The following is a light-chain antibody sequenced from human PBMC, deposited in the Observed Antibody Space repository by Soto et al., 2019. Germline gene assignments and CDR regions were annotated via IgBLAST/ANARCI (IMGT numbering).Light chain of an antibody. J-gene: IGLJ1*01. V-gene: IGLV2-18*01. CDR1: SSDLASYNR. CDR2: EVS. Sequence: QSVLTQPPSVSWSPGQSVTISCTGTSSDLASYNRVSWYQRPPGTGPKLVIYEVSNRPSGIPDRFSGSKSGNTASLTISGLKPEEEADYYCSLHTTASNYALGTGTKVTV. CDR3: SLHTTASNYA.